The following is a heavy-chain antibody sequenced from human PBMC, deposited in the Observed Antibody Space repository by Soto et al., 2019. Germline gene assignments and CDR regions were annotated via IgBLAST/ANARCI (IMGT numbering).Heavy chain of an antibody. CDR3: ARERYYYDSSGYQREAFDI. Sequence: GETLKISCKGSGYSFTSYWIGWVRQMPGKGLEWMGIIYPGDSDTRYSPSFQGQVTISADKSISTAYLQWSSLKASDTAMYYCARERYYYDSSGYQREAFDICGQRQMVTVSS. J-gene: IGHJ3*02. CDR1: GYSFTSYW. CDR2: IYPGDSDT. D-gene: IGHD3-22*01. V-gene: IGHV5-51*01.